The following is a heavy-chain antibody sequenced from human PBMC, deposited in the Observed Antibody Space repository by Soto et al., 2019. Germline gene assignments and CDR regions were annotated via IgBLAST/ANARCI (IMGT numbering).Heavy chain of an antibody. D-gene: IGHD2-15*01. CDR1: GFSVNTDGVG. Sequence: QITLKESGPTLVKPTQTLTLTCTVSGFSVNTDGVGVGWIRQSPGKAPEWLALIFWDGDRRYSPFLKSRLTISKDTSTNQVVLTMTGMDPVDTATYHCGSSRRRQSCSGGNCYYWVQGGQGTLVTFSS. CDR3: GSSRRRQSCSGGNCYYWVQ. V-gene: IGHV2-5*02. J-gene: IGHJ4*02. CDR2: IFWDGDR.